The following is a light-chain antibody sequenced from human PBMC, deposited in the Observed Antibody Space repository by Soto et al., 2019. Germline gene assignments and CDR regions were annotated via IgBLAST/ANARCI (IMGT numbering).Light chain of an antibody. CDR2: KAS. J-gene: IGKJ1*01. V-gene: IGKV1-5*03. CDR1: RNVSIY. CDR3: QQYTSYRA. Sequence: IPLSQSRSSLAASVGDRLTLTFRASRNVSIYLNWYQQKPGKAPKLLISKASSLESGVPSRFSGSGSGTEFALTISSLQPDDFATYYCQQYTSYRAFGQGTKVDIK.